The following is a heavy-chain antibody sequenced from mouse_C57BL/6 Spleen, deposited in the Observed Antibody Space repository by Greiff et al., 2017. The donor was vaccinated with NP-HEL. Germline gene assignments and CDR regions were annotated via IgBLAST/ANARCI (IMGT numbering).Heavy chain of an antibody. V-gene: IGHV1-82*01. D-gene: IGHD1-1*01. CDR2: IYPGDGDT. Sequence: QVQLQQSGPELVKPGASVKISCKASGYAFSSSRMNWVKQRPGKGLEWIGRIYPGDGDTNYNGKFKGKATLTADKSSSTAYMQLSSLTSEDSAVYFCALGGITTVVADYFDYWGQGTTLTVSS. CDR3: ALGGITTVVADYFDY. CDR1: GYAFSSSR. J-gene: IGHJ2*01.